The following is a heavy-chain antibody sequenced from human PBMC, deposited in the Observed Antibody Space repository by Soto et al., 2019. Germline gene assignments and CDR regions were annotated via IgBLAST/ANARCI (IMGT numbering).Heavy chain of an antibody. CDR3: ARSRYYYDSNAFAFDI. Sequence: SVKVSCKASGYTFTYRYLHWVRQAPGQALEWMGWITPFNGNTNYAQKFQDRVTITRDRSMSTAYMELSSLRSEDTAMYYCARSRYYYDSNAFAFDIWGQGTMVTVSS. CDR2: ITPFNGNT. CDR1: GYTFTYRY. D-gene: IGHD3-22*01. J-gene: IGHJ3*02. V-gene: IGHV1-45*02.